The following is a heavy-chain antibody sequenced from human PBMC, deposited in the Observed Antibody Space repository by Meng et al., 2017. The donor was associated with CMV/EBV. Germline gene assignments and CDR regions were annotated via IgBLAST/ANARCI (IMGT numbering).Heavy chain of an antibody. D-gene: IGHD2-2*01. Sequence: GESLKISCAASGFTFSSYSMNWVRQAPGKGLEWVSSISSSSSYIYYADSVKGRFTISRDNAKNSLYLQMNSLRAEDTAVYYCAREVIVVVPVNYYYYYGMDVWGQGTTVTVSS. CDR2: ISSSSSYI. CDR1: GFTFSSYS. J-gene: IGHJ6*02. CDR3: AREVIVVVPVNYYYYYGMDV. V-gene: IGHV3-21*01.